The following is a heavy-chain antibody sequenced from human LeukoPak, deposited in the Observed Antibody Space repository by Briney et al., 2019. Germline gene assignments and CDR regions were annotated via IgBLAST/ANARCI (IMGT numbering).Heavy chain of an antibody. D-gene: IGHD3-22*01. V-gene: IGHV3-23*01. Sequence: GGSLRLSCQASGFTFYMYAMSRVRQAPGKGLEWVASMCGTAGCTFYPDSVKGRFTISRDNSKNVLYLRMNSLTAEDTAIYYCAKDRPNFHENSGHYYRRDGDSWGQGTLVTVSS. CDR3: AKDRPNFHENSGHYYRRDGDS. CDR1: GFTFYMYA. J-gene: IGHJ5*01. CDR2: MCGTAGCT.